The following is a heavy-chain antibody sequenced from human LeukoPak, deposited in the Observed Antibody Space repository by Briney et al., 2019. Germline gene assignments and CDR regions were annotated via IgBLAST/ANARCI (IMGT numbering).Heavy chain of an antibody. V-gene: IGHV4-59*01. D-gene: IGHD2-15*01. CDR2: IYYSGST. CDR1: GGSISSYY. CDR3: ARVGPLGYCSGGSCYSNWFDP. Sequence: SETLSLTCAVSGGSISSYYWSWIRQPPGKGLEWIGYIYYSGSTNYNPSLKSRVTISVDTSKNQFSLKLSSVTAADTAVYYCARVGPLGYCSGGSCYSNWFDPWGQGTLVTVSS. J-gene: IGHJ5*02.